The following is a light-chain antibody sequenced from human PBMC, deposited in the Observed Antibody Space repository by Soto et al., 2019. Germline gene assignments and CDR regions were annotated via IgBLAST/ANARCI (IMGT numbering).Light chain of an antibody. CDR2: SND. V-gene: IGLV1-44*01. CDR3: AAWDDSLNGVV. Sequence: QPVLTQPPSTSGTPGQRVTISCSGSSSNIGSDTVNWYQQLPGTAPKLLIYSNDQRPSGVPDRFSGSTSGTSAFLAISGLQSEDEADYYCAAWDDSLNGVVFGGGTKLTVL. CDR1: SSNIGSDT. J-gene: IGLJ2*01.